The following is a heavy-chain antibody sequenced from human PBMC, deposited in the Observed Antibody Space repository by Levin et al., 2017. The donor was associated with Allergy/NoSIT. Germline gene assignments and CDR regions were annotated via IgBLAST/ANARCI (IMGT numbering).Heavy chain of an antibody. V-gene: IGHV3-23*01. CDR1: GFTFTSYT. J-gene: IGHJ3*02. CDR2: LRYSGDTT. Sequence: GGSLRLSCAASGFTFTSYTMTWVRQAPGRGLEWVSTLRYSGDTTHYADSVKGRFTISRDGSRDTLFLQMNSLRPEDTAVYYCANGVSSGSPYRAFDMWGQGTMVTVSS. CDR3: ANGVSSGSPYRAFDM. D-gene: IGHD1-26*01.